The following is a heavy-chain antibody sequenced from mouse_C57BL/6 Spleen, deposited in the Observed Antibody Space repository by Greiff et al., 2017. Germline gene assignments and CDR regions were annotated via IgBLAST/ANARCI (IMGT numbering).Heavy chain of an antibody. CDR2: IYPRSGNT. J-gene: IGHJ4*01. Sequence: VQLQQSGAELARPGASVKLSCKASGYTFTSYGISWVKQRTGQGLEWIGEIYPRSGNTYYNEKFKGKATLTADKSSSTAYMELRSLTSEDSAVYFCSSSFYDCPYYAMDDWGQGASVTVSS. D-gene: IGHD2-3*01. V-gene: IGHV1-81*01. CDR1: GYTFTSYG. CDR3: SSSFYDCPYYAMDD.